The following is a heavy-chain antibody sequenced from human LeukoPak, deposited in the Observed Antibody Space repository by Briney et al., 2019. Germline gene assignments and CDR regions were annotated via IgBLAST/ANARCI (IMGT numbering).Heavy chain of an antibody. CDR1: VYTFTRYG. Sequence: ASEKVSCKASVYTFTRYGISWVRQAPGQGLEWMGWISAYNGNTNYAQKLQGRGTITTDTSTSTAYMALRSLRSDDTAVYYCARAPARYDYDSSGYYSYWGQGTLVTVSS. J-gene: IGHJ4*02. V-gene: IGHV1-18*01. D-gene: IGHD3-22*01. CDR2: ISAYNGNT. CDR3: ARAPARYDYDSSGYYSY.